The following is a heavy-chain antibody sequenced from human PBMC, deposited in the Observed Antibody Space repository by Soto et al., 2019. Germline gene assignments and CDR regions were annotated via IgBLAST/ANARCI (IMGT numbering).Heavy chain of an antibody. J-gene: IGHJ3*02. CDR1: GGSISSYY. CDR2: IYYSGST. CDR3: VRSLVATIYDGFDI. Sequence: QVQLQESGPGLVKPSETLSLTCTASGGSISSYYWSWIRQPPGKRLEWIGYIYYSGSTNYNHSLKCRITISSVPFKNQSALKLGSVTSAYTAVYYCVRSLVATIYDGFDIWGQGTMVTVSS. V-gene: IGHV4-59*01. D-gene: IGHD5-12*01.